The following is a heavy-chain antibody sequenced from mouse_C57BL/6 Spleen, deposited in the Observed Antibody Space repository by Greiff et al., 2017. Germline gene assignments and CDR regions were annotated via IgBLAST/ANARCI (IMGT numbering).Heavy chain of an antibody. CDR1: GFTFSSYA. Sequence: DVHLVESGGGLVKPGGSLKLSCAASGFTFSSYAMSWVRQTPEKRLEWVATISDGGSYTYYPDNVKGRFTISRDNAKNNLYLQMSHLKSEDTAMYYCAREGDYGGDYYAMDYWGQGTSVTVSS. CDR2: ISDGGSYT. J-gene: IGHJ4*01. V-gene: IGHV5-4*01. D-gene: IGHD2-4*01. CDR3: AREGDYGGDYYAMDY.